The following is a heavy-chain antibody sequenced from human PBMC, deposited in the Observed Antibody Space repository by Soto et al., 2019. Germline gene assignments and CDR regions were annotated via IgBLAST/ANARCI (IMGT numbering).Heavy chain of an antibody. CDR2: ISGYNGNT. Sequence: QVQLVQSGGEVKKPGASVKVSCKTSGYSFTTYGISWVRQAPGQGLEWTGWISGYNGNTHYAQKFQGRVSMTTDTSTSTAYMELRSLRSDDTAVYYCAREGPAPYYYYGMDVWGQGTTVTVSS. CDR3: AREGPAPYYYYGMDV. J-gene: IGHJ6*02. CDR1: GYSFTTYG. V-gene: IGHV1-18*01.